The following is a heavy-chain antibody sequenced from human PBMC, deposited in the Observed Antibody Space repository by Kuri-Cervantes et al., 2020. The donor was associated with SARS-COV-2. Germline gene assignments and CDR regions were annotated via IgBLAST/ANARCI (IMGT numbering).Heavy chain of an antibody. V-gene: IGHV4-34*01. Sequence: SETLSLTCAFYGESFSGYYWNWIRQSPGKGLQWIGEVNHRGSTNYNPSLKSRVTISVDTSSKQFSLNLSSVTAADTAVYYCARVLLATYYDFWSGPLDYWGQGTLVTVSS. J-gene: IGHJ4*02. CDR3: ARVLLATYYDFWSGPLDY. CDR1: GESFSGYY. CDR2: VNHRGST. D-gene: IGHD3-3*01.